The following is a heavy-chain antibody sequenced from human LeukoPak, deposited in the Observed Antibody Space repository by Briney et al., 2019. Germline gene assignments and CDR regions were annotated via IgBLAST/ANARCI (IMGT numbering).Heavy chain of an antibody. Sequence: SETLSLTCTVSGYSISSGYHWGWIRQPPGKGLEWIGSIYHSGSTYYNPSLKSRVTISVDTSKNQFSLKLSSVTAADTAVYYCAGDLGPDYDFWSASSKWFDPWGQGTLVTVSS. V-gene: IGHV4-38-2*02. D-gene: IGHD3-3*01. CDR1: GYSISSGYH. CDR2: IYHSGST. CDR3: AGDLGPDYDFWSASSKWFDP. J-gene: IGHJ5*02.